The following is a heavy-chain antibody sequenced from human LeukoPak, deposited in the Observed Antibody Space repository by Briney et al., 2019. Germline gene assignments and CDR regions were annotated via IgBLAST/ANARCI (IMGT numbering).Heavy chain of an antibody. Sequence: SETLSLTCTVSGGSISSYYWNWIRQPAGKGLEWIGRIYSSGSTNYNPSLKSRVTISVDTSKNRFSLKLSSVTDADTAVYYCARERDSYDSSGYYDYFFYYMDVWGKGTTVTVSS. CDR3: ARERDSYDSSGYYDYFFYYMDV. D-gene: IGHD3-22*01. CDR1: GGSISSYY. V-gene: IGHV4-4*07. J-gene: IGHJ6*03. CDR2: IYSSGST.